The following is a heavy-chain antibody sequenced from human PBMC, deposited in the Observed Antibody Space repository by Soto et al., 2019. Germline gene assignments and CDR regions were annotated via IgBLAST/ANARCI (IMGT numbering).Heavy chain of an antibody. CDR3: ARPEGGYFDWSPPFDY. Sequence: QVQLVESGGGVVQPGRSLRLSCAASGFTFSSYAMHLVRQAPGKGLEWVAVISYDGSNKYYADSVKGRFTISRDNSKNARDLQMNSLRAEDTAVYYCARPEGGYFDWSPPFDYWGQGTLVTVYS. CDR1: GFTFSSYA. V-gene: IGHV3-30-3*01. J-gene: IGHJ4*02. D-gene: IGHD3-9*01. CDR2: ISYDGSNK.